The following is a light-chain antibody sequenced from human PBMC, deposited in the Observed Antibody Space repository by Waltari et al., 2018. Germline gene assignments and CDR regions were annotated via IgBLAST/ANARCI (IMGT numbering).Light chain of an antibody. Sequence: AIQLTQFSSSLSAAVGDRVTIICRASQDIGNELGWYQQKPGIAPKPLIYGASFLQDGVPSRFSGSGSGTDFTLTISSLQPEDFASYLCLQDHDYPYSFGHGTKLE. CDR1: QDIGNE. J-gene: IGKJ2*01. CDR2: GAS. CDR3: LQDHDYPYS. V-gene: IGKV1-6*01.